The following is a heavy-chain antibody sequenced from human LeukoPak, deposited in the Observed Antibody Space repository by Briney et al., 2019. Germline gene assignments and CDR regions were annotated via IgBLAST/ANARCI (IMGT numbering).Heavy chain of an antibody. CDR2: ISGSGGST. J-gene: IGHJ4*02. CDR1: GFTFSSYV. Sequence: GGSLRLSCAASGFTFSSYVMSWVRQAPGKGLEWVSAISGSGGSTYYADSVKGRFTISRDNSKNTLYLQMNSLRAEDTAVYYCAKLKTYMVRGVMLSYWGQGTLVTVSS. D-gene: IGHD3-10*01. CDR3: AKLKTYMVRGVMLSY. V-gene: IGHV3-23*01.